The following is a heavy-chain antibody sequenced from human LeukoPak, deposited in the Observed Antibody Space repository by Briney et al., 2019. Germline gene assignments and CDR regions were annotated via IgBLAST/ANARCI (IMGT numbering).Heavy chain of an antibody. CDR1: GFIFSSYG. CDR3: AKVGREKRPQYYYYYYMDV. J-gene: IGHJ6*03. CDR2: ISYDGSNK. Sequence: GGTLRLSCAASGFIFSSYGMHWVRQAPGKGLEWVAVISYDGSNKYYADSVKGRFTISRDNSKNTLFLQMSRLRPEDTAVYYCAKVGREKRPQYYYYYYMDVWGTGTTVIISS. V-gene: IGHV3-30*18.